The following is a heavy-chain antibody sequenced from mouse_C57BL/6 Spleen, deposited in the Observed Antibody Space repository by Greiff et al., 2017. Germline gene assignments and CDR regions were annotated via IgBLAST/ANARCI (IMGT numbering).Heavy chain of an antibody. CDR2: IYPGSGST. CDR1: GYTFTSYW. J-gene: IGHJ4*01. CDR3: ARTGTGYAMDY. D-gene: IGHD3-3*01. Sequence: VQLQQPGAELVNPGASVKMSCKASGYTFTSYWITWVKQRPGQGLEWIGDIYPGSGSTNYNEKFKSKATLTVDTSSSTADMQLSSLTSEDSAVYYCARTGTGYAMDYWGQGTSVTVSS. V-gene: IGHV1-55*01.